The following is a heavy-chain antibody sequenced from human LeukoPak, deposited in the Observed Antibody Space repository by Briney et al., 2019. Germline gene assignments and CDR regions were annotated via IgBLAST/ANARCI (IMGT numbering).Heavy chain of an antibody. Sequence: PGGSLRLSCAASGFTFSSYAMSWVRQAPGKGLEWVSAISGSGGSTYYADSVKGRFTISRDNSKNTLYLQMNSLRAEDTAVYYCAKKGHCSGGSCSSVLDYFDYWGQGTLVTVSS. V-gene: IGHV3-23*01. CDR3: AKKGHCSGGSCSSVLDYFDY. CDR2: ISGSGGST. CDR1: GFTFSSYA. D-gene: IGHD2-15*01. J-gene: IGHJ4*02.